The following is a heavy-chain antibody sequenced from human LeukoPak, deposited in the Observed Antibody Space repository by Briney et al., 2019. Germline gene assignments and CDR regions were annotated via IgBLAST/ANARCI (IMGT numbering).Heavy chain of an antibody. CDR1: GFTFSSYH. CDR2: ISYDGSNK. J-gene: IGHJ4*02. V-gene: IGHV3-30*19. Sequence: GGSLRLSCAASGFTFSSYHMHWVRQAPGKGLEWVAVISYDGSNKYYADSVKGRFTISRDNSKNTLYLQMNSLRAEDTAVYYCAGEPDYWGQGTLVTVSS. CDR3: AGEPDY.